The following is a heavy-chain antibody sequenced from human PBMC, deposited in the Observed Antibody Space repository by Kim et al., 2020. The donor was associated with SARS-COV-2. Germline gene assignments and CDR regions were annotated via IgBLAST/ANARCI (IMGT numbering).Heavy chain of an antibody. CDR2: IIPIFGTA. CDR3: ARGRWLHEWFDP. D-gene: IGHD5-12*01. J-gene: IGHJ5*02. V-gene: IGHV1-69*13. CDR1: GGTFSSYA. Sequence: SVKVSCKASGGTFSSYAISWVRQAPGQGLEWMGGIIPIFGTANYAQKFQGRVTITADESTSTAYMELSSLRSEDTAVYYCARGRWLHEWFDPWGQGTLVTVSS.